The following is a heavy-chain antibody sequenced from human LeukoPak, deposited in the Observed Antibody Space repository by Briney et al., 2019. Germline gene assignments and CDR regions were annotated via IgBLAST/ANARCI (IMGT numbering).Heavy chain of an antibody. J-gene: IGHJ4*02. D-gene: IGHD6-19*01. Sequence: SETLSHTCTVSGGSVSSYYWSWIRQPPGKGLEWIGYIYYSGSTNYNPSLKSRVTISVDTSKNQFSLKLSSVTAADTAVYYCAISSGWYYFDYWGQGTLVTVSS. CDR1: GGSVSSYY. CDR2: IYYSGST. CDR3: AISSGWYYFDY. V-gene: IGHV4-59*02.